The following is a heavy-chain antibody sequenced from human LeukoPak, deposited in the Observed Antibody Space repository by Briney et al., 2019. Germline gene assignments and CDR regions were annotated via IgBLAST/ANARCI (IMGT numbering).Heavy chain of an antibody. CDR3: AKSAVAGNKEEPYNWFDP. Sequence: GGSLRLSCAASGFTFSSYGMHWVRQAPGKGLEWVAVISYDGSNKYYADSVKGRFTISRDNSKNTLYLQMNSLRAEDTAVYYCAKSAVAGNKEEPYNWFDPWGQGTLVTVSS. J-gene: IGHJ5*02. D-gene: IGHD6-19*01. CDR2: ISYDGSNK. V-gene: IGHV3-30*18. CDR1: GFTFSSYG.